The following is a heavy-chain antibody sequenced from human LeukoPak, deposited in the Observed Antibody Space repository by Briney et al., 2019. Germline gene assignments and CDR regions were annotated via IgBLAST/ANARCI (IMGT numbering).Heavy chain of an antibody. CDR1: GYTFTSYG. CDR2: INTNTGNP. V-gene: IGHV7-4-1*02. J-gene: IGHJ5*02. D-gene: IGHD3-10*01. Sequence: ASVKVSCKASGYTFTSYGISWVRQAPGQGLEWMGWINTNTGNPTYAQGFTGRFVFSLDTSVSTAYLQISSLKAEDTAVYYCARGNSRVRGVITSNWLAPGGKETLVTVS. CDR3: ARGNSRVRGVITSNWLAP.